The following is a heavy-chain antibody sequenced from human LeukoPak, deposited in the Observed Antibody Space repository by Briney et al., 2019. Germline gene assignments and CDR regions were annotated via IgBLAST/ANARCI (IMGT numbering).Heavy chain of an antibody. V-gene: IGHV4-30-4*01. D-gene: IGHD3-9*01. Sequence: SETLSLTCTVSGGSISSGDYYWSWIRQPAGTGLEWIGHIYYSGSTYYNPSLKSRVTISVDTSKNQFSLKLSSVTAADTAVYYCARAYYDILTGSRFDPWGQGTLVTVSS. CDR2: IYYSGST. J-gene: IGHJ5*02. CDR1: GGSISSGDYY. CDR3: ARAYYDILTGSRFDP.